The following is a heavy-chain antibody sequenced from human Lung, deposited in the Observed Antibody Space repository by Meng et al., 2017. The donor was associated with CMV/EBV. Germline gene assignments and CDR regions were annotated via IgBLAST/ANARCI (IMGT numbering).Heavy chain of an antibody. CDR1: GYTFINHG. CDR3: ARDFVPFGATAVYYGMDV. Sequence: ASVXVSXKASGYTFINHGFSWVRQAPGQGLEWMGWISTYSGNTNYAQKFQGRVTMSTDTSTNTAYMELRSLRSDDTAVYYCARDFVPFGATAVYYGMDVWXKGTSVTVSS. D-gene: IGHD6-13*01. J-gene: IGHJ6*04. CDR2: ISTYSGNT. V-gene: IGHV1-18*01.